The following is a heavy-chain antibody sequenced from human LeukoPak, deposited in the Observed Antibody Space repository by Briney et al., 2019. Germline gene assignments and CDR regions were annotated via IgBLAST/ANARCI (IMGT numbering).Heavy chain of an antibody. CDR3: AREYYYAGFDY. CDR1: GYTFTSYD. D-gene: IGHD3-16*01. V-gene: IGHV1-8*01. J-gene: IGHJ4*02. CDR2: MNPNNGNT. Sequence: GASVKVSCKASGYTFTSYDINWVRQATGQGHEWMGWMNPNNGNTGYAQKFQGRVTMTRNTSTSTVYMELSSLRSEDTAVYYCAREYYYAGFDYWGQGTLITVSS.